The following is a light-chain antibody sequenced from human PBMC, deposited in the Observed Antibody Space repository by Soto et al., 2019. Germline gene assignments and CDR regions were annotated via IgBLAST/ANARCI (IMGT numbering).Light chain of an antibody. CDR1: SSNIGSNT. Sequence: QSVLTQPPSASGTPGQRVTISCSGSSSNIGSNTVNWYQQLPGMAPKILVYSNNKRPSGVPDRFSGSKSGTSASLAISGLQSEDEADYHCATWDDSLNGPVFGGGTKLTVL. CDR2: SNN. CDR3: ATWDDSLNGPV. V-gene: IGLV1-44*01. J-gene: IGLJ3*02.